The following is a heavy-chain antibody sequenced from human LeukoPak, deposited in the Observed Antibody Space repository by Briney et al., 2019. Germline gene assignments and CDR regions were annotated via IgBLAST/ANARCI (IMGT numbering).Heavy chain of an antibody. CDR1: GFTFGDYA. CDR3: TVVLTGETYFDY. D-gene: IGHD7-27*01. V-gene: IGHV3-49*04. J-gene: IGHJ4*02. Sequence: GGSLRLSCTASGFTFGDYAMSWVRQAPGKGLEWVGFIRSKAYGGTTEYAASVKGRFTISRDDSKSIAYLQMNSLKTEDTAVYYCTVVLTGETYFDYWGQGTRVTVSS. CDR2: IRSKAYGGTT.